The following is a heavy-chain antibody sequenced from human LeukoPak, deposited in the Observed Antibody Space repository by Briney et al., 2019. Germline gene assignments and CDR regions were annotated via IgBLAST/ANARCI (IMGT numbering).Heavy chain of an antibody. CDR1: GLTFDDYA. D-gene: IGHD3-3*01. CDR2: ISGDGGST. CDR3: AKDHNYAFWSGYYDY. V-gene: IGHV3-43*02. J-gene: IGHJ4*02. Sequence: GGSLRLSCAASGLTFDDYAMHCVRQAPGKGLEWVSLISGDGGSTYYADSVKGRFTISRDNSKNSLYLQMNSLRTEDTALYYCAKDHNYAFWSGYYDYWGQGTLVTVSS.